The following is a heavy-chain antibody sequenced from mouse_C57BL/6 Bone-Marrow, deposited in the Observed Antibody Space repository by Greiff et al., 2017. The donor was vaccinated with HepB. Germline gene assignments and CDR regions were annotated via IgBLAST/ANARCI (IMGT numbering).Heavy chain of an antibody. V-gene: IGHV1-59*01. CDR2: IDPSDSYT. J-gene: IGHJ3*01. CDR3: ARRDDYGFAY. CDR1: GYTFTSYW. Sequence: QVQLQQPGAELVRPGTSVKLSCKASGYTFTSYWMHWVKQRPGQGLEWIGVIDPSDSYTNYNQKFKGKATLTVDTSSSTAYMQLSSLTSEDSAVYYCARRDDYGFAYWGQVTLVTVSA. D-gene: IGHD2-4*01.